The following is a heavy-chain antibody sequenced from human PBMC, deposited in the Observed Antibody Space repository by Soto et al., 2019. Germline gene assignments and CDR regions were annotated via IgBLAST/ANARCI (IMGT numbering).Heavy chain of an antibody. CDR2: ISAYNGNT. J-gene: IGHJ4*02. Sequence: GASVKVSCKASGYTFASYAIIWMRQAPGQGLEWMGWISAYNGNTNYAQKLQGRVTMTTDTSTSTAYMELRSLRSDDTAVYYCARDPPPPDYWGQGTLVTSPQ. V-gene: IGHV1-18*01. CDR1: GYTFASYA. CDR3: ARDPPPPDY.